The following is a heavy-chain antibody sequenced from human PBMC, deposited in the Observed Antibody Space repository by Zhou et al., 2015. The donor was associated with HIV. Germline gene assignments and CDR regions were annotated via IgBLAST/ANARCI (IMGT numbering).Heavy chain of an antibody. J-gene: IGHJ4*02. CDR1: GFSVSTNY. D-gene: IGHD2-15*01. Sequence: EVQLVESGGRLGPAWGGSLRLSCAASGFSVSTNYMTWVRQAPGKGLEWVSYISGSGSTIYYADSVKGRFTISRDNSKNTLYLQMDSLRSEDTAIYYCARGIQSGGNYRPFDCWGQGTLVTVSS. CDR3: ARGIQSGGNYRPFDC. CDR2: ISGSGSTI. V-gene: IGHV3-48*01.